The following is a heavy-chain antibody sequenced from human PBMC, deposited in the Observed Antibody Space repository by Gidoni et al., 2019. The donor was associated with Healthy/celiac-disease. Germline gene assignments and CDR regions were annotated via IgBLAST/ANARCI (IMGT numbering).Heavy chain of an antibody. CDR1: GGSISSSSYY. J-gene: IGHJ6*02. Sequence: QLQLQESGPGLVKPSETLSLTCTVSGGSISSSSYYWGWIRPPPGKGLEWSGSIYYSGSTYYNPSLKSRVTISVDTSKNQFSLKLSSVTAADTAVYYCARQGNDYGDFTPPGSYGMDVWGQGTTVTVSS. D-gene: IGHD4-17*01. V-gene: IGHV4-39*01. CDR2: IYYSGST. CDR3: ARQGNDYGDFTPPGSYGMDV.